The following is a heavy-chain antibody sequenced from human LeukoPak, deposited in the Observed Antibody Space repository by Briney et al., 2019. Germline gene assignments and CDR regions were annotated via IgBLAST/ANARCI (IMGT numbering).Heavy chain of an antibody. V-gene: IGHV3-64*01. Sequence: PGESLKISCAASGFTFSSYAMHWVRQAPGKGLEYVSAISSNGGSTYYANSVKGRFTISRDNSKNTLYLQMGSLRAEDMAVYYCARDPGTTFYYYYMDVWGKGTTVTVSS. J-gene: IGHJ6*03. D-gene: IGHD1-7*01. CDR3: ARDPGTTFYYYYMDV. CDR2: ISSNGGST. CDR1: GFTFSSYA.